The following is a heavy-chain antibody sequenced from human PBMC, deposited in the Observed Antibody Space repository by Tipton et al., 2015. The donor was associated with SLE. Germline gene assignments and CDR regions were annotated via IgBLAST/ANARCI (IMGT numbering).Heavy chain of an antibody. V-gene: IGHV4-39*07. J-gene: IGHJ4*02. D-gene: IGHD4-17*01. Sequence: TLSLTCTVSGGSISSSSYYWGWIRQPPGKGLEWIGEINHSGSTNYNPSLKSRVTISVDTSKNQFSLKLSSVTAADTAVYYCARVAVTTGYFDYWGLGTLVTVSS. CDR3: ARVAVTTGYFDY. CDR1: GGSISSSSYY. CDR2: INHSGST.